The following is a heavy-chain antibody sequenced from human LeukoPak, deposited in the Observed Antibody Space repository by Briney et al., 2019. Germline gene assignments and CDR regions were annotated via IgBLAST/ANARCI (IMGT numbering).Heavy chain of an antibody. V-gene: IGHV3-21*01. CDR3: ARAPDIVHDMDV. CDR2: ISSSNSSI. Sequence: PGGSLRLSCAASGFTFSSYSMNWVRQAPGKGLEWVSSISSSNSSIHYADSVKGRFTISRDNAKNSLYLQMNSLRAEDTAVYYCARAPDIVHDMDVWGQGTTVTVSS. CDR1: GFTFSSYS. D-gene: IGHD2-15*01. J-gene: IGHJ6*02.